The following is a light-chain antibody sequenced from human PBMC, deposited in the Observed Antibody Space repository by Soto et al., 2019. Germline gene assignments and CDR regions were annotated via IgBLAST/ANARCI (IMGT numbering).Light chain of an antibody. CDR3: CSYVGSNNYV. CDR1: SSDVGGYNY. CDR2: EVT. V-gene: IGLV2-8*01. J-gene: IGLJ1*01. Sequence: QSVLTQPPSASGSPGQSVAISCTGTSSDVGGYNYVSWYQQYPGKAPKLIMYEVTKRPSGVPDRFSGPKSGNTASLTVSGLQAEDEADYYCCSYVGSNNYVFGTGTKVTVL.